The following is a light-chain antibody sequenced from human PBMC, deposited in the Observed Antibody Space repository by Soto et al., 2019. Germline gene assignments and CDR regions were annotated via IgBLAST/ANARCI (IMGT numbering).Light chain of an antibody. CDR3: QQRSSWPLT. CDR2: EAS. Sequence: IVLTQSPATLSLSPGARAARSCRASQSIRNFLAWYQQKPGQAPRLLIYEASDRATGIPARFSGSGSGTDFTLTISILEPEDFAVYYCQQRSSWPLTFGGGNKVEIQ. V-gene: IGKV3-11*01. CDR1: QSIRNF. J-gene: IGKJ4*01.